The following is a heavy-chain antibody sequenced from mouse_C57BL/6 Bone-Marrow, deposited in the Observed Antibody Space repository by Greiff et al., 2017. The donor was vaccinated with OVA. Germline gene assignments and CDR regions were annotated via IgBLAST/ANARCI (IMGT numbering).Heavy chain of an antibody. Sequence: VQLQQSGPELVKPGASVKISCKASGYAFSSSWMNWVKQRPGKGLEWIGRIYPGDGDTNYNGKFKGKATLTVDKSSSTAYMQLSSLTSEDSAVYFCATPNGYAMDYWGQGTSVTVSS. V-gene: IGHV1-82*01. CDR1: GYAFSSSW. CDR2: IYPGDGDT. CDR3: ATPNGYAMDY. D-gene: IGHD1-1*02. J-gene: IGHJ4*01.